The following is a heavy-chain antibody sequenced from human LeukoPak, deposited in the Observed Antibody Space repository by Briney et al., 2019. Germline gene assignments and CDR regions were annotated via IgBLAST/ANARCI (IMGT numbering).Heavy chain of an antibody. Sequence: GRSLRLSCAASGFTFNNYGMHYVRQAPGKGLEWVAVISDDGRNKNYADSVKGRFTISRDSSNNTLYLQMNSLRAEDTGVYFCAKDRETTASGTFNFRGQGTLVTVSS. V-gene: IGHV3-30*18. CDR2: ISDDGRNK. D-gene: IGHD6-13*01. J-gene: IGHJ4*02. CDR1: GFTFNNYG. CDR3: AKDRETTASGTFNF.